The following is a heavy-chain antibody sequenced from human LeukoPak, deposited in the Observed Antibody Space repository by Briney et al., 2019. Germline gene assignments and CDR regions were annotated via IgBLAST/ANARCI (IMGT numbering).Heavy chain of an antibody. CDR3: AKASLGYCSGGSCSRRDFGFDY. D-gene: IGHD2-15*01. Sequence: AGGSLRLSCAASGFTFSDYYLTWIRQAPGKGLEWVSYISSSGSTIYYADSVKGRFTISRDNSKNTLYLQMNSLRAEDTAVYYCAKASLGYCSGGSCSRRDFGFDYWGQGTLVTVSS. V-gene: IGHV3-11*04. CDR1: GFTFSDYY. J-gene: IGHJ4*02. CDR2: ISSSGSTI.